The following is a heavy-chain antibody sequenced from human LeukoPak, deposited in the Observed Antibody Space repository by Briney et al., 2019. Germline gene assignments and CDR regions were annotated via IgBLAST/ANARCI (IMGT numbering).Heavy chain of an antibody. D-gene: IGHD2-2*01. J-gene: IGHJ4*02. V-gene: IGHV4-59*01. CDR2: IYYSGST. CDR3: ARSWVVPAAPDY. Sequence: SETLSLTCTVSGGSISSYYWSWIRQPPGKGLEWIGYIYYSGSTNYNPSLKSRVTISVDTSKNQFSLKLSSVTAEDTAVYYRARSWVVPAAPDYWGQGTLVTVSS. CDR1: GGSISSYY.